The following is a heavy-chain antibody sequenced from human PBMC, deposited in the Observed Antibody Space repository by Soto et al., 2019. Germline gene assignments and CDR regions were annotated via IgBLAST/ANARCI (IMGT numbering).Heavy chain of an antibody. CDR1: GYNFASNH. CDR2: IHPTDGST. D-gene: IGHD6-13*01. Sequence: QVQLVQSGAEVKEPGASVKVSCKASGYNFASNHMHWVRQIPGQGLEWMGIIHPTDGSTSYAQRFRGRITLTRDATTNTDYMELRGLTSEDTAVYYCVRDRFGSWTFDSWGQGTLLTVSS. V-gene: IGHV1-46*01. J-gene: IGHJ4*02. CDR3: VRDRFGSWTFDS.